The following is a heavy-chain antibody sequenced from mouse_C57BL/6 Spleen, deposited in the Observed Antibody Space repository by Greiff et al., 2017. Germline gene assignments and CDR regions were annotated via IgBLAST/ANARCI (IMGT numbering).Heavy chain of an antibody. J-gene: IGHJ1*03. CDR2: IYPGDGDT. D-gene: IGHD2-1*01. Sequence: VQLQQSGPELVKPGASVKISCKASGYAFSSSWMNWVKQRPGKGLEWIGRIYPGDGDTNYHGKFKGKATLTADKSSSTAYMQLSSLTSEESAVFFCVYGNYTGWYFDVWGTGTTVTVSS. CDR1: GYAFSSSW. V-gene: IGHV1-82*01. CDR3: VYGNYTGWYFDV.